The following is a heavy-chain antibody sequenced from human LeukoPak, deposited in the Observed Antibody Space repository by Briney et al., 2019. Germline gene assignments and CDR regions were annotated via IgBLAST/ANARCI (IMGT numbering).Heavy chain of an antibody. CDR2: ISWNSGSI. Sequence: PGGSLRLSCAASGFTFDDYAMHWVWQAPGKGLEWVSGISWNSGSIGYADSVKGRFTISRDNAKNSLYLQMNSLRAEDTALYYCAKDVFHYFDYWGQGTLVTVSS. CDR3: AKDVFHYFDY. V-gene: IGHV3-9*01. CDR1: GFTFDDYA. J-gene: IGHJ4*02.